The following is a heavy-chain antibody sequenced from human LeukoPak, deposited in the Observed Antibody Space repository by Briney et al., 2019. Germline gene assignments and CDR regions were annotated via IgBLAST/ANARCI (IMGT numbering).Heavy chain of an antibody. CDR2: IERDGSEK. Sequence: GGSLRLSCAASGFTFRSYWMSWVRQAPGKGLEWVANIERDGSEKYYVDSVKGRFIISRDNAKNSLYLEMNSLRAEDTAVYYRARDWRYCSSSSCLAMDFWGQGTTVTVSS. CDR3: ARDWRYCSSSSCLAMDF. V-gene: IGHV3-7*01. D-gene: IGHD2-2*01. CDR1: GFTFRSYW. J-gene: IGHJ6*02.